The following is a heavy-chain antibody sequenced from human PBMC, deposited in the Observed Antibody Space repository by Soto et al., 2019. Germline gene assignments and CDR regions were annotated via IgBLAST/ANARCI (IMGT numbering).Heavy chain of an antibody. CDR3: AKDWGYDYVWGSYRAPYLDY. D-gene: IGHD3-16*02. CDR2: ISGSGGNT. V-gene: IGHV3-23*01. J-gene: IGHJ4*02. Sequence: GGSLRLSCAASGFTFSSYAMSWVRQAPGKGLEWVSGISGSGGNTYYIDSVKGRFTISRDNSKNMLYLQMNSLRAEDTALYYCAKDWGYDYVWGSYRAPYLDYWGQGTLVTVSS. CDR1: GFTFSSYA.